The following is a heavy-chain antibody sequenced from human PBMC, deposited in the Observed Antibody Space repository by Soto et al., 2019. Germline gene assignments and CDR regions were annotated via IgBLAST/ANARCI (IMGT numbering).Heavy chain of an antibody. V-gene: IGHV3-21*05. Sequence: VGSLRLSCEASGFILSELSMNWVRQAPGKGLEWLSYISGRSSSIYYSDSAMGRFTISRDNAKNTVYLQMDSLRVEDTAVYYRATFYGSGSPQLFVWGQATTVTVSS. D-gene: IGHD3-10*01. CDR3: ATFYGSGSPQLFV. CDR2: ISGRSSSI. J-gene: IGHJ6*02. CDR1: GFILSELS.